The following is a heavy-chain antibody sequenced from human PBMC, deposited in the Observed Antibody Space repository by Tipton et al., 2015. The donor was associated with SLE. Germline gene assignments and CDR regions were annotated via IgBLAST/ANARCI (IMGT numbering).Heavy chain of an antibody. CDR2: IYHSGST. Sequence: TLSLTCAVSGYSISSGYYWGWIRQPPGKGLEWIGSIYHSGSTYYNPSLKSRVTISVDTSKNQFSLKLSSVTAADTAVYYCARDSEVGYYASGSPNWFDPWGQGTLVTVSS. CDR1: GYSISSGYY. CDR3: ARDSEVGYYASGSPNWFDP. J-gene: IGHJ5*02. V-gene: IGHV4-38-2*02. D-gene: IGHD3-10*01.